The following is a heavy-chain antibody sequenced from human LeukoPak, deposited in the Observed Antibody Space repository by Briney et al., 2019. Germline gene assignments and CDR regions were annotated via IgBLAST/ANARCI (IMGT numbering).Heavy chain of an antibody. Sequence: SETLLLASSVHGVSIRAYYWRWIRQSAGNMLEWIGRIYPGEGIYATATTSYTPSFKSRVTRSGDTSKNQLSLKLSSVTAADTAVYYCARDPTTVTTIFDSWGQGILVTVSS. D-gene: IGHD4-11*01. CDR2: IYPGEGIYATATT. CDR1: GVSIRAYY. V-gene: IGHV4-59*10. CDR3: ARDPTTVTTIFDS. J-gene: IGHJ4*02.